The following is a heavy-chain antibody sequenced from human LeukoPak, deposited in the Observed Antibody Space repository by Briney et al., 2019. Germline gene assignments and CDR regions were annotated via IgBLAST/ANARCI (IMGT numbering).Heavy chain of an antibody. J-gene: IGHJ4*02. V-gene: IGHV4-4*07. CDR3: AREGGFYRPLDY. D-gene: IGHD3-3*01. CDR2: ISTSGST. Sequence: SSETLSLTCTVSGGSISSYYWSWIRQPAGKGLEWIGRISTSGSTNYNPSLKSRVTMSVDTSKNQFSLKLRSVTAADTAVYYCAREGGFYRPLDYSGQGTLVTVSS. CDR1: GGSISSYY.